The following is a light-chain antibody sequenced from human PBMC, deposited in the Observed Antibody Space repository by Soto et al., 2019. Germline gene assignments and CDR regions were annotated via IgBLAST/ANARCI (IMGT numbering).Light chain of an antibody. V-gene: IGKV4-1*01. J-gene: IGKJ2*01. CDR1: QSVLYSSNNKND. Sequence: DIVMTQSPDSLAVSLGERATINCKSSQSVLYSSNNKNDLAWYQQRPGQPPKLLIYWASTREAGLPDRFSGSGSGTDFTRPITSLQAEDVAVYYCQQYESTPPTFGQGTKVEIK. CDR3: QQYESTPPT. CDR2: WAS.